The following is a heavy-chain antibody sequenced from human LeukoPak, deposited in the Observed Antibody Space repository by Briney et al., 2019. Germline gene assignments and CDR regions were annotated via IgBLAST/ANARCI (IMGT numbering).Heavy chain of an antibody. CDR3: ARSGSGSYYYYMDV. CDR2: VSAYNGNT. CDR1: GYTFISYG. D-gene: IGHD3-10*01. Sequence: GASVKVSCKASGYTFISYGISWVRQAPGQGLEWMGWVSAYNGNTNYAQKLQGRVTMTTDTSTSTAYMELRSLRSDDTAVYYCARSGSGSYYYYMDVWGKGTTVTISS. J-gene: IGHJ6*03. V-gene: IGHV1-18*01.